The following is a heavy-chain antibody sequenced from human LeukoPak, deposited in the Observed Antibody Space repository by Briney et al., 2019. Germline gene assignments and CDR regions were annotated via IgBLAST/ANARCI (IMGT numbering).Heavy chain of an antibody. CDR2: FSGSYGTT. D-gene: IGHD2-21*02. J-gene: IGHJ4*02. Sequence: PGGSLRLSCAASGFTFSSYAMGWVRQAPGKGLEWVSTFSGSYGTTYYADSVKGRFTISRDNSKNTLYLQMNSLRAEDTAIYYCAKNKGDWGDFDCWGQGTLVTVSS. CDR1: GFTFSSYA. V-gene: IGHV3-23*01. CDR3: AKNKGDWGDFDC.